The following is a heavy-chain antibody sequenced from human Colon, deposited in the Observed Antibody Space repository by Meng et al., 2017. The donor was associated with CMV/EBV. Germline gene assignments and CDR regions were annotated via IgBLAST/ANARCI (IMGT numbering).Heavy chain of an antibody. J-gene: IGHJ4*02. CDR1: GFTVRNNY. V-gene: IGHV3-66*02. CDR3: VKEGIRDEWPRDFDY. D-gene: IGHD2-21*01. CDR2: IYSGGRT. Sequence: SGFTVRNNYMSWVRQAPGKGLEWVSVIYSGGRTFYAESVKGRFTISRDNSKNTLYLQMDSLRHEDTAFYHCVKEGIRDEWPRDFDYWGQGLLVTVSS.